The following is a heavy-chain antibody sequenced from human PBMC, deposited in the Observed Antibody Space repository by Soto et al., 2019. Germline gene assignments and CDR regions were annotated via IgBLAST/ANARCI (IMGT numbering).Heavy chain of an antibody. Sequence: PGGSLRLSCAASGFSFSDYYMSWVRQAPGKGLELVANIKQDGSETYYADSVKGRFTISRDNSKNTLYLQMNSLRAEDTAVYYCALLVREVTSMDVWGQGTTVTVSS. D-gene: IGHD3-10*01. J-gene: IGHJ6*02. CDR2: IKQDGSET. CDR3: ALLVREVTSMDV. CDR1: GFSFSDYY. V-gene: IGHV3-7*01.